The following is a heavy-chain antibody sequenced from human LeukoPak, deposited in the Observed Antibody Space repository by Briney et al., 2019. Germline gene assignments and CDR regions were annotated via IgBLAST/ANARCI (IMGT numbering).Heavy chain of an antibody. J-gene: IGHJ6*03. Sequence: SETLSLTCTVSGGSISSGSYYWSWIRQPPGKGLEWIGYIYYSGSTNYNPSLKSRVTISVDTSKNQFSLKLSSVTAADTAVYYCAREGRYQDYYYYMDVWGKGTTVTISS. CDR2: IYYSGST. CDR1: GGSISSGSYY. D-gene: IGHD3-9*01. CDR3: AREGRYQDYYYYMDV. V-gene: IGHV4-61*01.